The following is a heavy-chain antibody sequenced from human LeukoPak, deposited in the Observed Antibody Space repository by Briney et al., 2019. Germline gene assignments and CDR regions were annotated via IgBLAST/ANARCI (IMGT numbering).Heavy chain of an antibody. Sequence: GRSLRLSCAASGFTVSSNYMSWVRQAPGKGLEWVSVIYSGGSTYYADSVKGRFTISRDNSKNTLYLQMNSLRAEDTAVYYCAREGYCSSTSCYADYYYGMDVWGQGTTVTVSS. J-gene: IGHJ6*02. V-gene: IGHV3-53*01. CDR2: IYSGGST. CDR3: AREGYCSSTSCYADYYYGMDV. D-gene: IGHD2-2*01. CDR1: GFTVSSNY.